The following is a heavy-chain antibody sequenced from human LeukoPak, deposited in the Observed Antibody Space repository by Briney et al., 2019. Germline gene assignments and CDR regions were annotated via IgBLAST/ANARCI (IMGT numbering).Heavy chain of an antibody. J-gene: IGHJ4*02. Sequence: ASVKLSCKASGYTFTGYYMHWVRQAPGQGLEWMGWINPNSGGTNYAQKFQGRVTMTRDTSISTAYMELSRLRSDDTAVYYCAKSITIFGVPTGGFDYWGQGTLVTVSS. CDR2: INPNSGGT. V-gene: IGHV1-2*02. CDR3: AKSITIFGVPTGGFDY. CDR1: GYTFTGYY. D-gene: IGHD3-3*01.